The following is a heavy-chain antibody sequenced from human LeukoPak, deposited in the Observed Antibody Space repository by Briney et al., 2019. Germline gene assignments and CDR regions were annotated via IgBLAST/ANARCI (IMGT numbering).Heavy chain of an antibody. CDR2: IRYVGSNK. CDR1: GFTFSSYG. V-gene: IGHV3-30*02. D-gene: IGHD3-9*01. CDR3: AKDLS. Sequence: GGSLRLSCAASGFTFSSYGMHWVRQAPGKGLEWVAFIRYVGSNKYYADSVKGRFTISRDNSKNTLYLQMNSLRAEDTAVYYCAKDLSWGQGTLVTVSS. J-gene: IGHJ4*02.